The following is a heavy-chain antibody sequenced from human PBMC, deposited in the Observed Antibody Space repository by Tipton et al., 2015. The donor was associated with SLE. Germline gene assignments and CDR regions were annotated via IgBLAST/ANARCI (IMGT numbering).Heavy chain of an antibody. Sequence: SLRLSCAASGFTFSSYSMNWVRQAPGKGLEWVSSISSSSSYIYYADSVKGRFTISRDNAKNSLYLQMNSLRAEDTAVYYCARPRRIQLWFDAFDIWGYGTMVTVSS. J-gene: IGHJ3*02. CDR3: ARPRRIQLWFDAFDI. V-gene: IGHV3-21*01. CDR2: ISSSSSYI. CDR1: GFTFSSYS. D-gene: IGHD5-18*01.